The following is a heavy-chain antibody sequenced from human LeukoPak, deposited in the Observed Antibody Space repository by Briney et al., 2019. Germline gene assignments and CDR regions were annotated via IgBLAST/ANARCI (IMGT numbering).Heavy chain of an antibody. V-gene: IGHV1-18*01. CDR3: ARYGGGDTWYAHFGMDA. D-gene: IGHD2-21*02. CDR1: GYTFNNYG. Sequence: ASVKVSCKTSGYTFNNYGINWVRQAPGQGLEWVGWISGYNGNTNYAKKFQGRITMTIDTPTSTGYMELRSLTSDDTAVFYCARYGGGDTWYAHFGMDAWGRGTTVTVSS. CDR2: ISGYNGNT. J-gene: IGHJ6*02.